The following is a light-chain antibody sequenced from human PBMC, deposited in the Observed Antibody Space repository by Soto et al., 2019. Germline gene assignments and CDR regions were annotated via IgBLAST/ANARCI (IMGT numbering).Light chain of an antibody. V-gene: IGKV1-5*01. CDR1: QSISSW. J-gene: IGKJ2*01. CDR3: QQYNSYQYT. Sequence: DIQMTQSPSTLSASVGDRVTITCRASQSISSWLAWYQQKPGKAPKLLIYDSSSLESGVPSRFSGSGSGTEFTPTISSLQPDDFATYYCQQYNSYQYTFGQGTKREIK. CDR2: DSS.